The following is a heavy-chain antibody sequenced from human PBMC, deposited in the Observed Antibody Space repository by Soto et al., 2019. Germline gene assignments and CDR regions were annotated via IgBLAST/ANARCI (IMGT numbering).Heavy chain of an antibody. CDR1: GGTFSSYA. CDR3: ARRGEYDFWSGYYPDYYYGMDV. D-gene: IGHD3-3*01. Sequence: SVKVSCKASGGTFSSYAISWVRQAPGQGLEWMGGIIPIFGTANYAQKFQGRVTITADKSTSTAYMELSSLRSEDTAVYYCARRGEYDFWSGYYPDYYYGMDVWGQGTTVTVYS. V-gene: IGHV1-69*06. CDR2: IIPIFGTA. J-gene: IGHJ6*02.